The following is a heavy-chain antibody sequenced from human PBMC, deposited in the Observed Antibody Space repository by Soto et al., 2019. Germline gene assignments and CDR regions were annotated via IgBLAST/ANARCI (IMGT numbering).Heavy chain of an antibody. V-gene: IGHV3-64D*06. J-gene: IGHJ3*01. CDR2: ISSSGIST. Sequence: GGSLRLSCSASGFTFSSYAMRWVRQAPGKGLEYVSSISSSGISTYYADSVKGRFTISRDNSQNTLYLQMNSLRAEDTAVYYCFADEVFWTGGISRSFDYDGFDLWGQGTMVTVSS. CDR3: FADEVFWTGGISRSFDYDGFDL. CDR1: GFTFSSYA. D-gene: IGHD3-3*01.